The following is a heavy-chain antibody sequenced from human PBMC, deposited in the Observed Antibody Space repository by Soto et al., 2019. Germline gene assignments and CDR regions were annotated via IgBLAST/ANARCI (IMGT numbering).Heavy chain of an antibody. CDR1: AGSISSYY. J-gene: IGHJ4*02. D-gene: IGHD2-2*01. Sequence: QVQLQESGPGLVKPSETLSLTCTVSAGSISSYYWSWIRQPPGKGLEWIGYIYYSGNTNYNPSLKSRVTISVDTSKNQCSLKLSSVTVADTAVYFCAREYCSSTRCYGTFDYWGQGTLVTVSS. V-gene: IGHV4-59*01. CDR2: IYYSGNT. CDR3: AREYCSSTRCYGTFDY.